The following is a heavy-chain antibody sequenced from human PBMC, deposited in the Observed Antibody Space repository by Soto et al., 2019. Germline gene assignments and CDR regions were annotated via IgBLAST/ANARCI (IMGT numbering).Heavy chain of an antibody. CDR3: AKDQNPWGVTYSYYYYGADV. Sequence: GGSLRLSCAGSGFTFSSFGMNWVRQAPGKGLEWVSSISSSGGPIYYADSVKGRFTISRDNVKDSLSLQMNSLRDEDTAVYYCAKDQNPWGVTYSYYYYGADVWGQGTTVTVSS. CDR1: GFTFSSFG. V-gene: IGHV3-48*02. CDR2: ISSSGGPI. J-gene: IGHJ6*02. D-gene: IGHD2-15*01.